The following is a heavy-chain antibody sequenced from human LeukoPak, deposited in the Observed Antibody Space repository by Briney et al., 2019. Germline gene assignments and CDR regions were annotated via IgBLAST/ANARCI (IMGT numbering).Heavy chain of an antibody. D-gene: IGHD3-10*01. V-gene: IGHV4-39*01. Sequence: PSETLSLTCTVSGGSISSSSYYWGWIRQPPGKGLEWIGSIYYSGSTYYNPSLKSRVTISVDTSKNQFSLKLSSVTAADTAMYYCARHSSSVWWFDPWGQGTLVTVSS. CDR1: GGSISSSSYY. CDR2: IYYSGST. CDR3: ARHSSSVWWFDP. J-gene: IGHJ5*02.